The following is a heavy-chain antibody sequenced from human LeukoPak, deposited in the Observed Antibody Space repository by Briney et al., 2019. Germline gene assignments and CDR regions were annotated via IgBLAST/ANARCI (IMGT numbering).Heavy chain of an antibody. CDR3: AKGHYYGSGSLDY. V-gene: IGHV3-7*03. Sequence: GGSLRLSCVASGYNFSPYWMSWVRQTPGKGLEWVASISNGGYATYYVDSVRGRFTISRDDAKNSLFLQMNGLGADDTAVYYCAKGHYYGSGSLDYWGQGTLVTVSS. CDR1: GYNFSPYW. J-gene: IGHJ4*02. D-gene: IGHD3-10*01. CDR2: ISNGGYAT.